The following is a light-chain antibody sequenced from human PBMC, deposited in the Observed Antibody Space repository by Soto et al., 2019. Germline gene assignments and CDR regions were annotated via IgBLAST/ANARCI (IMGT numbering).Light chain of an antibody. Sequence: SYELTQSPSVSVAPEKTATITCGGNNIGNKRVHWYRQKPGQAPVLLISYDSDRPSGIPERFSGSNSGNTATLTISRVEAGDAADYYCQVWDIMTDNYVFGSGTKPPS. V-gene: IGLV3-21*04. CDR2: YDS. CDR3: QVWDIMTDNYV. J-gene: IGLJ1*01. CDR1: NIGNKR.